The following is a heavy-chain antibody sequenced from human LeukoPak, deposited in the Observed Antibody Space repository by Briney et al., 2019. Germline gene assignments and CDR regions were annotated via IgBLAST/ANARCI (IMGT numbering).Heavy chain of an antibody. CDR1: GFTFSSYE. Sequence: GGSLRLSCAASGFTFSSYEMNWVRQAPGKGLEWVSYISSSGSTIYYADSVKGRFTISRDNAKNSLYLQMNSLRAEDTAVYFCVRTSYYDYVWGSLTDVWGQGTTVTISS. CDR2: ISSSGSTI. J-gene: IGHJ6*02. D-gene: IGHD3-16*01. V-gene: IGHV3-48*03. CDR3: VRTSYYDYVWGSLTDV.